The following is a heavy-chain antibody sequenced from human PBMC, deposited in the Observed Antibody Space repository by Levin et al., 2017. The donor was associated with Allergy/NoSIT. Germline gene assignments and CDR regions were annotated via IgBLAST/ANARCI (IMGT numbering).Heavy chain of an antibody. CDR1: GFTFSSYW. D-gene: IGHD2-21*01. CDR3: ARSNSHAFDI. CDR2: ITSDGSST. Sequence: PGGSLRLSCAASGFTFSSYWIHWVRQAPGKGLVWVSRITSDGSSTSYADSVKGRFTISRDNAKNTLYLQMNSLRAEDTAVYYCARSNSHAFDIWGQGTMVTVSS. V-gene: IGHV3-74*01. J-gene: IGHJ3*02.